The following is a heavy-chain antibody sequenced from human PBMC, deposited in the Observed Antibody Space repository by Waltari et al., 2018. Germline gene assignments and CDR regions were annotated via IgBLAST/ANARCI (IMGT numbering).Heavy chain of an antibody. CDR1: GYTFTSYD. Sequence: QVQLVQSGAEVKKPGASVKVSCKASGYTFTSYDINWVRQATGQGLEWMGWMKLKSGKTGYEKKFQGRVTMTRNTSISTAYMELSSLRSEDTAVYYCARGPFYHCSSTSCPMVDYWGQGTLVTVSS. CDR3: ARGPFYHCSSTSCPMVDY. CDR2: MKLKSGKT. J-gene: IGHJ4*02. D-gene: IGHD2-2*01. V-gene: IGHV1-8*01.